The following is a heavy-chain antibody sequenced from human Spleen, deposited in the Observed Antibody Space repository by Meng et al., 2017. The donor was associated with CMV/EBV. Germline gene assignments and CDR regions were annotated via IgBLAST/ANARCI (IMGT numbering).Heavy chain of an antibody. CDR1: GFTFYSHW. D-gene: IGHD5-18*01. Sequence: GESLKISCVASGFTFYSHWMHWVRQVPGKGLVWVSRINGDGSSVSYADSVKGRFTISRDDAKNSLYLQMNSLRAEDTGVYYCARDGYSYGSRLYYGMDVWGQGTTVTVSS. V-gene: IGHV3-74*01. CDR2: INGDGSSV. CDR3: ARDGYSYGSRLYYGMDV. J-gene: IGHJ6*02.